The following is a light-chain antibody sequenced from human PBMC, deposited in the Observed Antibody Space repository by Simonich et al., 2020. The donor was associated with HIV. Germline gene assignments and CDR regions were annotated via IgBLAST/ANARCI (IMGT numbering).Light chain of an antibody. J-gene: IGLJ3*02. CDR3: YSTDSSANHRV. CDR1: ALSKKY. V-gene: IGLV3-10*01. CDR2: EDT. Sequence: SYELTPPPSVSVSPGQTARITCSGDALSKKYAFWYQQKSGQAPVLVIFEDTKRPSGIPERFSGSSSGTVATLTISGAQVEDEADYYCYSTDSSANHRVFGGGSKLTVL.